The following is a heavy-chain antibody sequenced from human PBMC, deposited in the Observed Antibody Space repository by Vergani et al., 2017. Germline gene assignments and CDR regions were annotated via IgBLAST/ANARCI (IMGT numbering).Heavy chain of an antibody. Sequence: VQLVQSGAEVKKPGASVKVSCKASGGTFSSYAISWVQQAPGKGLEWMGLVDPEDGETIYAEKFQGRVTITADTSTDTAYMELSSLRSEDTAVYYCATGHDYGDYEYYFDYWGQGTLVTVSS. D-gene: IGHD4-17*01. CDR2: VDPEDGET. J-gene: IGHJ4*02. CDR3: ATGHDYGDYEYYFDY. V-gene: IGHV1-69-2*01. CDR1: GGTFSSYA.